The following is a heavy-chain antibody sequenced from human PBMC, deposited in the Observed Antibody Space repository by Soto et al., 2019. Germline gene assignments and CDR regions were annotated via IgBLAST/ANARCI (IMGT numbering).Heavy chain of an antibody. V-gene: IGHV3-48*01. Sequence: GESLKISCAASGFTFSSYSMNWVRQAPGKGLEWVSYISPSGSAAYYADSVQGRFTLSRDNAKNSLYLQMNSLGAEDTAVYYCARGIGYYGSGSYYYFDQWGQGTLVTVSS. CDR3: ARGIGYYGSGSYYYFDQ. J-gene: IGHJ4*02. D-gene: IGHD3-10*01. CDR1: GFTFSSYS. CDR2: ISPSGSAA.